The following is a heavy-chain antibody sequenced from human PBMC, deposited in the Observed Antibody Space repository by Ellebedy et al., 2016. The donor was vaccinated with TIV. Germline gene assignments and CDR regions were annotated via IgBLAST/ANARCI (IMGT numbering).Heavy chain of an antibody. CDR2: INQDGNEK. V-gene: IGHV3-7*01. CDR1: GFTFSNSW. CDR3: ARDAASGKTDY. Sequence: GESLKIPCVASGFTFSNSWMSWVRQAPGKGLEWLANINQDGNEKNHVDSVKGRFTISRDNAKNSLYLQMHSLRADDTALYYCARDAASGKTDYWGQGTLVTVSS. J-gene: IGHJ4*02. D-gene: IGHD6-13*01.